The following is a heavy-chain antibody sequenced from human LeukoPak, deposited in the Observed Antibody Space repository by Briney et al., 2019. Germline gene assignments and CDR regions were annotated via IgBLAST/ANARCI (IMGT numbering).Heavy chain of an antibody. J-gene: IGHJ3*02. CDR2: IYWDDDK. CDR1: GFSLTTRGVG. V-gene: IGHV2-5*02. CDR3: ARLAYYDNSGSSRPFDI. Sequence: SGPTLVNPTQTLTLTCAFSGFSLTTRGVGVGWIRQPPGKALEWLALIYWDDDKRYSPSLKSRLTITKDTSKKQVVLTVTNLDPMDTATYYCARLAYYDNSGSSRPFDIWGQGTRVTVSS. D-gene: IGHD3-22*01.